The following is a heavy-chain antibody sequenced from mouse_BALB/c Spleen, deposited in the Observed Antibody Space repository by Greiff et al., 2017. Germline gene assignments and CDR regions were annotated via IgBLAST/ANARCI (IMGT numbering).Heavy chain of an antibody. Sequence: VMLVESGPGLVAPSQSLSITCTVSGFSLTSYGVHWVRQPPGKGLEWLGVIWAGGSTNYNSALMSRLSISKDNSKSQVFLKMNSLQTDDTAMYYCARDRGGGDAMDYWGQGTSVTVSS. D-gene: IGHD3-1*01. V-gene: IGHV2-9*02. CDR3: ARDRGGGDAMDY. J-gene: IGHJ4*01. CDR2: IWAGGST. CDR1: GFSLTSYG.